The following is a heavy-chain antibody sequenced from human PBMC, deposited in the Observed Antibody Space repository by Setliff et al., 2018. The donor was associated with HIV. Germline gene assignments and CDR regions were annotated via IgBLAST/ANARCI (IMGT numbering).Heavy chain of an antibody. D-gene: IGHD6-13*01. CDR1: GDSVSSNSAT. V-gene: IGHV6-1*01. J-gene: IGHJ4*02. CDR2: TYYRSKFYN. Sequence: PSQTLSLTCAISGDSVSSNSATWNWIRLSPSRGLEWLGRTYYRSKFYNDYAVSVKSRIIINPDTSKNQFSLQLNSVTPEDTAVYYCARGGKIAAAGGIFDYWGQGTLVTVS. CDR3: ARGGKIAAAGGIFDY.